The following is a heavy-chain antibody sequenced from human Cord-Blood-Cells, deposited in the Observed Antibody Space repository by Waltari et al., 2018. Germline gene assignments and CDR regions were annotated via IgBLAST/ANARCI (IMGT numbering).Heavy chain of an antibody. Sequence: QVQLLQSGAEVKKPGASVKVTCKVSGYTLTELSMHLVRQAPAQGLEWMGGFDPKDGETIYAKKFRGRVTMTEDTSTDTAYMELSSLRSEDTAVYYCATARDGLLWFGEFPYYFDYWGQGTLVTGSS. D-gene: IGHD3-10*01. V-gene: IGHV1-24*01. CDR1: GYTLTELS. CDR3: ATARDGLLWFGEFPYYFDY. CDR2: FDPKDGET. J-gene: IGHJ4*02.